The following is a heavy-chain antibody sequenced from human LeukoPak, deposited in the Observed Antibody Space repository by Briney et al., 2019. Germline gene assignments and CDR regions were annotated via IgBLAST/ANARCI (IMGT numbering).Heavy chain of an antibody. D-gene: IGHD5-24*01. CDR1: GGSVSRGVYY. CDR3: ARGLRSRHYYFDY. V-gene: IGHV4-34*01. Sequence: SETLSLSCTVSGGSVSRGVYYWSWIRQPPGKGLEWIGEINHSGSTNYNPSLKSRVTISVDTSKNQFSLKLSSVTAADTAVYYCARGLRSRHYYFDYWGQGTLVTVSS. CDR2: INHSGST. J-gene: IGHJ4*02.